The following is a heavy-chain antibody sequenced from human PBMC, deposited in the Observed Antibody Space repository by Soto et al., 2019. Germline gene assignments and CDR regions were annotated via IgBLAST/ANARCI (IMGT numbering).Heavy chain of an antibody. CDR1: GFTFSSSA. J-gene: IGHJ6*02. CDR2: IVVGSGNT. D-gene: IGHD2-8*01. V-gene: IGHV1-58*01. Sequence: QMQLVQSGPEVKKPGTSVKVSCKASGFTFSSSAVQWVRQARGQRLEWIGWIVVGSGNTNHAQNFQERVTITRDMSTSTAYIELSSRRSEDTAVYYCSAEMYGRGEQNSMDDWGRGTTVTVSS. CDR3: SAEMYGRGEQNSMDD.